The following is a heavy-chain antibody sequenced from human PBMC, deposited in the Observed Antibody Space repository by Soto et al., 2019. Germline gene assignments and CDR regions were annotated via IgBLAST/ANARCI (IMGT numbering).Heavy chain of an antibody. CDR1: GFTFSNYD. J-gene: IGHJ6*02. D-gene: IGHD4-17*01. Sequence: QVQLVESGGGVVQPGGSLRLSCAASGFTFSNYDMHWVRQAPGKGLEWVARISYAGFKESYEDSVKGRFAISRENSKNTLYLQMHSLRHEDTAIYYWAKADGDFDFSFYAMDVWGQGATVTVSS. V-gene: IGHV3-30*18. CDR2: ISYAGFKE. CDR3: AKADGDFDFSFYAMDV.